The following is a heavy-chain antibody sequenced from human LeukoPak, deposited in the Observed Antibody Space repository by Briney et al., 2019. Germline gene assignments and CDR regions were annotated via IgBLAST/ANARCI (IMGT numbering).Heavy chain of an antibody. J-gene: IGHJ6*02. V-gene: IGHV1-8*01. CDR3: ARGRLIYYGMDV. CDR2: KNPNSGNT. CDR1: GYTFTSYD. D-gene: IGHD2-21*01. Sequence: ASVKVSCKASGYTFTSYDINWVRQATGQGLEWMGWKNPNSGNTGYAQKFQGRVTMTRNTSISTAYMELSSLRSEDTAVYYCARGRLIYYGMDVWGQGTTVTVSS.